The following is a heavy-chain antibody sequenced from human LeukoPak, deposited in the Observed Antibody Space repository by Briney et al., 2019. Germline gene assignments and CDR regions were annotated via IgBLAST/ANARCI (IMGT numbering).Heavy chain of an antibody. D-gene: IGHD3-16*02. CDR3: ARGLGGFTFGGVIDPFDY. J-gene: IGHJ4*02. CDR2: MNPNSGNT. CDR1: GYTFTSYD. V-gene: IGHV1-8*01. Sequence: ASVKVSCKASGYTFTSYDINWVRQATGQGLEWMGWMNPNSGNTGYAQKFQGRDTMTRNTSISTAYMELSSLRSEDTAVYYCARGLGGFTFGGVIDPFDYWGQGTLVTVSS.